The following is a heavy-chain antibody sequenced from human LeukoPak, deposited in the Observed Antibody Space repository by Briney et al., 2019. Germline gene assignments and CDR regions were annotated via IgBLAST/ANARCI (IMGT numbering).Heavy chain of an antibody. J-gene: IGHJ4*02. Sequence: GGSLRLSCAASGFSLSSYAMSWVRQAPGKGLEWVSAISSSDDGTYHAGSVKGRFTISRDNSKNTLYLQMHSLRAEDTAVYYCARRAGDYSHPYDYWGQGTLVTVSS. CDR1: GFSLSSYA. V-gene: IGHV3-23*01. CDR2: ISSSDDGT. D-gene: IGHD3-22*01. CDR3: ARRAGDYSHPYDY.